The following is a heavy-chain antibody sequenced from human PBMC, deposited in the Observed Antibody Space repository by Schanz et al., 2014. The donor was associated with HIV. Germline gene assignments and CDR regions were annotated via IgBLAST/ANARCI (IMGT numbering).Heavy chain of an antibody. V-gene: IGHV3-33*06. CDR3: AKVGRIYSTTWIDH. D-gene: IGHD6-13*01. Sequence: QVQLVESGGGVVQPGRSLRVSCAASGFTFSSYGMHWARQTPGKGLEWVAVIWYDGTNKYYADSVKGRFTISRDNSKNTLYLQMNSLRAEDTAVYYCAKVGRIYSTTWIDHWGQGTLVTVSS. CDR2: IWYDGTNK. J-gene: IGHJ4*02. CDR1: GFTFSSYG.